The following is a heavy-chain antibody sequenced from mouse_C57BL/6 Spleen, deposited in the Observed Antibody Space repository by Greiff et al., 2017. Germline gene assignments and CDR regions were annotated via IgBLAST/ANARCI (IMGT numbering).Heavy chain of an antibody. Sequence: QVQLKQPGAELVKPGASVKLSCKASGYTFTSYWMHWVKQRPGRGLEWIGRIDPNSGGTKYNEKFKSKATLTVDKPSSTAYMQLSSLTAEDSAVYYCARGDGNFFFAYWGQGTLVTVSA. J-gene: IGHJ3*01. D-gene: IGHD1-1*01. CDR3: ARGDGNFFFAY. CDR2: IDPNSGGT. V-gene: IGHV1-72*01. CDR1: GYTFTSYW.